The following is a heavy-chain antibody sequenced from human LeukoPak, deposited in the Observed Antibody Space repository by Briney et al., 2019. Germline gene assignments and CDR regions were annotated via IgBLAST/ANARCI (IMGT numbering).Heavy chain of an antibody. CDR3: ARGPSITMVRGGQWYHYMDV. J-gene: IGHJ6*03. D-gene: IGHD3-10*01. Sequence: ASVKVSCKASGYTFASYYIHWVRQAPGQGLEWMGLINPSGGSTNYAQKFQGRVTMTRDTSTSTVYMELSSLRSEDTAVYYCARGPSITMVRGGQWYHYMDVWGKGTTVT. CDR1: GYTFASYY. V-gene: IGHV1-46*01. CDR2: INPSGGST.